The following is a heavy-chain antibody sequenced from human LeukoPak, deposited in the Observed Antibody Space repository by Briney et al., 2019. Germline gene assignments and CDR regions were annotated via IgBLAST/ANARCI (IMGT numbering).Heavy chain of an antibody. Sequence: GGSLRLSCAASGFTFSTYAMNWVRQAPGKGLEWVSYISSSRSTIYYADSVKGRFTISRDNAKNSLYLQMNSLRAEDTAVYYCANEPPSGLYNANWFAPWGQGTLVTVSS. CDR1: GFTFSTYA. D-gene: IGHD1-14*01. J-gene: IGHJ5*02. V-gene: IGHV3-48*04. CDR2: ISSSRSTI. CDR3: ANEPPSGLYNANWFAP.